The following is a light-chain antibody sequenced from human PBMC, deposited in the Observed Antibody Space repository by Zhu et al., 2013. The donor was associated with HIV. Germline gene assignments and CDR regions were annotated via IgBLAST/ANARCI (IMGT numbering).Light chain of an antibody. J-gene: IGKJ1*01. CDR2: SAS. Sequence: DIVLTQSPGTLSLSPGERATLSCRASQSVTGIYLAWYQQKPGQAPSLLIYSASSRATGIPDRFSGSGSGTDFTLTISRLEPEDFAVYYCQQYGSSPWTFGQGTKVEIK. CDR1: QSVTGIY. V-gene: IGKV3-20*01. CDR3: QQYGSSPWT.